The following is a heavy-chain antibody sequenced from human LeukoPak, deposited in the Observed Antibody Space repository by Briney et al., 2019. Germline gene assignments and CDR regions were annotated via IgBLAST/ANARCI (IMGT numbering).Heavy chain of an antibody. Sequence: GGSLRLSCAASGFTFSSYAMSWVRQAPGKGLEWVSAISGSGGGTYYADSVKGRFTISRDNSKNTLYLQMNSLRAEDTAVYYCAKVASGYDYYYYYYMDVWGKGTTVTVSS. CDR2: ISGSGGGT. V-gene: IGHV3-23*01. J-gene: IGHJ6*03. D-gene: IGHD3-3*01. CDR1: GFTFSSYA. CDR3: AKVASGYDYYYYYYMDV.